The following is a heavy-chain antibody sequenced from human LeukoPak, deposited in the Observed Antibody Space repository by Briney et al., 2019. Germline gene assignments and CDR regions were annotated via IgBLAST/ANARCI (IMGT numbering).Heavy chain of an antibody. J-gene: IGHJ4*02. D-gene: IGHD3-22*01. Sequence: GGSLRLSCAASGFTFDDYGMSWVRQAPGKGLEWVSGINWNGGSTGYADSEKGRFTISRDNAKNSLYLQMNSLRAEDTALYYCAGVNYYYDSSGSYEFDYWGQGTLVAVSS. CDR2: INWNGGST. CDR3: AGVNYYYDSSGSYEFDY. V-gene: IGHV3-20*04. CDR1: GFTFDDYG.